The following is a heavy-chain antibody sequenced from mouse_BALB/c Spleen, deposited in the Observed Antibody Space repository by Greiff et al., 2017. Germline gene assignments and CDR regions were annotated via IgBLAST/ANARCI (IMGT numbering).Heavy chain of an antibody. Sequence: VKLVESGPGLVAPSQSLSITCTVSGFSLTSYGVHWVRQPPGKGLEWLGVIWAGGSTNYNSALMSRLSISKDNSKSQVFLKMNSLQTDDTAMYYCARDNGCTMITTGFAYWGQGTLVTVSA. D-gene: IGHD2-4*01. CDR1: GFSLTSYG. V-gene: IGHV2-9*02. CDR3: ARDNGCTMITTGFAY. CDR2: IWAGGST. J-gene: IGHJ3*01.